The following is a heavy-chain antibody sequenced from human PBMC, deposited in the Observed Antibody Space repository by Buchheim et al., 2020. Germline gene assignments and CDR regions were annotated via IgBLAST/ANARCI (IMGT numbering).Heavy chain of an antibody. D-gene: IGHD2/OR15-2a*01. J-gene: IGHJ4*02. CDR3: ARGRGFYFPFY. CDR2: INTATGDT. CDR1: GYSFTSFD. V-gene: IGHV1-8*01. Sequence: QVRLVQSGAEVKKPGASVKVSCKASGYSFTSFDINWVRQATGQGLEWMGGINTATGDTAYAQKFQGRVTLTRDTSITTAYLVLGALTSADTAVYYCARGRGFYFPFYWGQGTL.